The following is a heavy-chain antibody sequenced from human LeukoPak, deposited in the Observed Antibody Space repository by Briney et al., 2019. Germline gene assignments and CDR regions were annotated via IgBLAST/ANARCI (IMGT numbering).Heavy chain of an antibody. CDR1: GFSAFGLSSYA. Sequence: GGSLRLSCVASGFSAFGLSSYAMSWVRQAPGQGLDWVSVVSASGFTSSGDSVKGRFTISRDKSKPTVHLDMNTLRAEDTARYYCAKARTANDYVSGSFYKGFDAWGQGTLVTVSS. V-gene: IGHV3-23*01. J-gene: IGHJ4*02. CDR3: AKARTANDYVSGSFYKGFDA. D-gene: IGHD3-16*01. CDR2: VSASGFTS.